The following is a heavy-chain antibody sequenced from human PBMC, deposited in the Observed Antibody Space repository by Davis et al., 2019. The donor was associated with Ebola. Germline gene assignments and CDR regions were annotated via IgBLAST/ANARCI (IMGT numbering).Heavy chain of an antibody. J-gene: IGHJ4*02. V-gene: IGHV4-61*09. CDR1: GGSISSGSYY. CDR2: IYTSGST. CDR3: AREAAAGFFDY. Sequence: PSETLSLTCTVSGGSISSGSYYWSWIRQPAGKGLEWIGHIYTSGSTNYNPSLKSRVTISVDTSKNQFSLKLSSVTAADTAVYYCAREAAAGFFDYWGQGTLVTVSS. D-gene: IGHD6-13*01.